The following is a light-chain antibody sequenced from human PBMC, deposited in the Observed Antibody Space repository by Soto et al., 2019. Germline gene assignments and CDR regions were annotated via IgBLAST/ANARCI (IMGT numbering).Light chain of an antibody. CDR3: SSYTSSSTLV. CDR2: EVS. V-gene: IGLV2-14*01. Sequence: QSVLTQPASVSGSPGQSITISCTGTSSDVGGYNYVSWYQQHPGKAPKLMIYEVSNRPSGASDRFSGSRSGYTASLTISGLQAEDEADYYCSSYTSSSTLVFGGGTKLTVL. J-gene: IGLJ2*01. CDR1: SSDVGGYNY.